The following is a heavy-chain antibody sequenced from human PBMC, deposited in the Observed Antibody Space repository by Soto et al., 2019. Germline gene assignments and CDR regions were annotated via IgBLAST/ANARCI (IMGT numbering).Heavy chain of an antibody. CDR3: ARGFGREARQDLAH. J-gene: IGHJ4*02. D-gene: IGHD3-3*01. CDR2: IIPIFGTA. V-gene: IGHV1-69*06. Sequence: SVKVSCKASGGTFSSYAISWVRQAPGQGLEWMGGIIPIFGTANYAQKFQGRVTITADKSTSTAYMELSSLRSEDTAVYYCARGFGREARQDLAHWGQGTLVTVSS. CDR1: GGTFSSYA.